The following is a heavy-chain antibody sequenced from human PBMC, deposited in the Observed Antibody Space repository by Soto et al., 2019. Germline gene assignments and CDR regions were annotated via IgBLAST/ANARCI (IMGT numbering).Heavy chain of an antibody. CDR1: GFTFSSYA. J-gene: IGHJ2*01. CDR3: ARAPRHGVVVPAGAYWYFDL. D-gene: IGHD2-2*01. CDR2: ISYDGSNK. Sequence: QVQLVESGGGVVQPGRSLRLSCTASGFTFSSYAMHWVRQAPGKGLEWVAVISYDGSNKYYADSVKGRFTISRDNSKNTLYLQMNSLRAEDTAVYYCARAPRHGVVVPAGAYWYFDLWGRGTLVTVSS. V-gene: IGHV3-30-3*01.